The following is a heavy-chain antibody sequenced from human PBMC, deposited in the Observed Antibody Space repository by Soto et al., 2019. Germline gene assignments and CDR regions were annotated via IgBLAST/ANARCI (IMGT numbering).Heavy chain of an antibody. D-gene: IGHD6-19*01. Sequence: QVQLVQSGGEVKKPGASVKVSCKGSGYTFARYGVSWVRQAPGQGLEWMGWISLYNGNTNYARKVQGRVTMTADTSTSTAYMERRSLRSDYTAVYYCARVIAVAGNTHFRMDVWGQGTTVTVSS. CDR3: ARVIAVAGNTHFRMDV. V-gene: IGHV1-18*01. CDR2: ISLYNGNT. J-gene: IGHJ6*02. CDR1: GYTFARYG.